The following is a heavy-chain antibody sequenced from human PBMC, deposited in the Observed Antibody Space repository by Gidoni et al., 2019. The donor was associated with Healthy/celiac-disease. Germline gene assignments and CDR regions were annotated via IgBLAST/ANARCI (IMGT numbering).Heavy chain of an antibody. D-gene: IGHD6-6*01. CDR2: IYYSGST. J-gene: IGHJ1*01. CDR3: ARQGIAARTALN. CDR1: GGSISSSSYY. V-gene: IGHV4-39*01. Sequence: QLQLQESGPGLVKPSETLSLTCTVSGGSISSSSYYWGWIRQPPGKGLEWIGSIYYSGSTYYNPSLKSRVTISVDTSKNQFSLKLSSVTAADTAVYYCARQGIAARTALNWGQGTLVTVSS.